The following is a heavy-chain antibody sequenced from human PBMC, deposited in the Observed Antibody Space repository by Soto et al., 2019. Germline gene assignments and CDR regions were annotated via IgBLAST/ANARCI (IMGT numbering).Heavy chain of an antibody. CDR2: IKQDGSEK. CDR1: GFNLSSYW. D-gene: IGHD3-3*01. J-gene: IGHJ6*02. CDR3: ARDKVLYYDFWSGYRGYYYGMDV. V-gene: IGHV3-7*01. Sequence: PGGSLRLSCAASGFNLSSYWMRWVRQAPGKGLEWVANIKQDGSEKYYVDSVKGRFTISRDNAKNSLYLEMNSLRAEDTAVYYCARDKVLYYDFWSGYRGYYYGMDVWGQGTTVTVSS.